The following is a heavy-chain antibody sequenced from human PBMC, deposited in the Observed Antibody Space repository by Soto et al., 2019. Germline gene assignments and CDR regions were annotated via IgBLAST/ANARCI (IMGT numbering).Heavy chain of an antibody. V-gene: IGHV3-23*01. Sequence: GGSLRLSCAASGFTFSSYAMSWVRQAPGKGLEWVSAISGSGGSTYYADSVKGRFTISRDNSKNTLYLQMNSLRAEDTAVYYCATEHTYYDFWSGYFTWGQGTLVTVSS. CDR2: ISGSGGST. CDR3: ATEHTYYDFWSGYFT. CDR1: GFTFSSYA. D-gene: IGHD3-3*01. J-gene: IGHJ5*02.